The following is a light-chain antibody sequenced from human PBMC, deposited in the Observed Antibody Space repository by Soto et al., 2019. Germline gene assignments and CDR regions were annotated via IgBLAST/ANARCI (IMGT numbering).Light chain of an antibody. Sequence: EIVMTQSPVTLSVSPGGRATLSCRASQSISDTLAWYQQTPGQAPRLLIHGASTRAPGFPARFSGSGSGTDFTLTISSLQSEDFAVYYCQQYNNWPWTFGQGTKVDIK. V-gene: IGKV3-15*01. CDR1: QSISDT. CDR3: QQYNNWPWT. J-gene: IGKJ1*01. CDR2: GAS.